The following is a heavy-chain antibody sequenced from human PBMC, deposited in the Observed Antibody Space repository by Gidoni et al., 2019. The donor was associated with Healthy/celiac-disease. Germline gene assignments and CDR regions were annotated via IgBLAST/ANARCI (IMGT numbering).Heavy chain of an antibody. J-gene: IGHJ2*01. Sequence: EVQLLESGGGLVQPGGSLRLSCAASGFTFRSYAMSWVRQAPGKGLEWVSAISGSGGRTYDADSVKGRFTISRDNSKNTLYLQMNSLRAEDTAVYYCAKEKPVTTLPYWYFDLWGRGTLVTVSS. D-gene: IGHD4-17*01. CDR2: ISGSGGRT. CDR3: AKEKPVTTLPYWYFDL. V-gene: IGHV3-23*01. CDR1: GFTFRSYA.